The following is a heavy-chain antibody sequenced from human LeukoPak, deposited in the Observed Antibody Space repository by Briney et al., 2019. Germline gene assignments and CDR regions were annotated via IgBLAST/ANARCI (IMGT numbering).Heavy chain of an antibody. CDR3: ARGALWLGEILDY. Sequence: PSETLSLTCTVSGGSISSGSYYWSWIRQPAGKGLEWIGRIYTSGSTNYNPSLKSRVTISVDTSKNQFSLKLSSVTAADTAVYYCARGALWLGEILDYWGQGTLVTVSS. J-gene: IGHJ4*02. D-gene: IGHD3-10*01. CDR1: GGSISSGSYY. CDR2: IYTSGST. V-gene: IGHV4-61*02.